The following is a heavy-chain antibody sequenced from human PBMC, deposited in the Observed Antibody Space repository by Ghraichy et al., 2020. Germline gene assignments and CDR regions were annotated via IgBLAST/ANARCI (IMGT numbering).Heavy chain of an antibody. CDR2: MNPNSGNT. CDR3: ARWPRKGRFFDY. J-gene: IGHJ4*02. CDR1: GYTFTSYD. Sequence: ASVKVSCKASGYTFTSYDINWVRQATGQGLEWMGWMNPNSGNTGYAQKFQGRVTMTRNTSISTAYMELSSLRSEDTAVYYCARWPRKGRFFDYWGQGTLVTVSS. D-gene: IGHD3-3*01. V-gene: IGHV1-8*01.